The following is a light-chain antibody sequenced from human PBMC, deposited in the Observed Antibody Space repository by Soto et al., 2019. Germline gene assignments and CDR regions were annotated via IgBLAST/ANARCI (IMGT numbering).Light chain of an antibody. CDR2: AAS. Sequence: IQLTQSPSSLSASVGDRVTITCRASQGISSYLAWYQQKPGKAPKLLIYAASTMQSGVPSRFSGSGSGTAVTLTISSLQPEDVATDYCQQLNSYPFTFGPGTKVDIK. J-gene: IGKJ3*01. CDR1: QGISSY. V-gene: IGKV1-9*01. CDR3: QQLNSYPFT.